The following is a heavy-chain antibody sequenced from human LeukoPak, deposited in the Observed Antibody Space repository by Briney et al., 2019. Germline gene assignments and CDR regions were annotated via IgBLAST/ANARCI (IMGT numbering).Heavy chain of an antibody. CDR2: INSDGSEG. D-gene: IGHD6-6*01. CDR3: ARSSYSSSSSV. CDR1: GFTFSGFW. J-gene: IGHJ3*01. Sequence: GGSLRLSRAVSGFTFSGFWMSWSRQAPGKGLEWVASINSDGSEGYYADVVKGRFTISRDNAKNSLYLQINSLRAEDTAVYYCARSSYSSSSSVWGQGTMVTVSS. V-gene: IGHV3-7*03.